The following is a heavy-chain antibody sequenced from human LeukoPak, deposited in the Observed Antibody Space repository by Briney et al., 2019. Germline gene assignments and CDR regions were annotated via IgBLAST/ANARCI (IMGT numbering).Heavy chain of an antibody. CDR1: GYSISSDYY. J-gene: IGHJ6*03. CDR3: ARPRRDFWSGFRRDYYMDV. D-gene: IGHD3-3*01. Sequence: SETLSLTCTVSGYSISSDYYWSWIRQPPGKGLEWIGEINHSGSTNYNPSLKSRVTISVDTSKNQFSLKLSSVTAADTAVYYCARPRRDFWSGFRRDYYMDVWGKGTTVTVSS. CDR2: INHSGST. V-gene: IGHV4-38-2*02.